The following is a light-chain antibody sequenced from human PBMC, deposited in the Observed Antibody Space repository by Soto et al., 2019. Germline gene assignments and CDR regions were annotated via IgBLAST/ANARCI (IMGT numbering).Light chain of an antibody. Sequence: DIVMTQSPDSLAVSLGERATINCKSSQSVLYSSTDKNFLAWYQQKSGQPPQLLFYWASTRESRVPDRFSASGSGSDFTLTISSLQAEDVAVYYCQQYYSTPPTFGQGTKVEIK. CDR1: QSVLYSSTDKNF. CDR3: QQYYSTPPT. V-gene: IGKV4-1*01. CDR2: WAS. J-gene: IGKJ1*01.